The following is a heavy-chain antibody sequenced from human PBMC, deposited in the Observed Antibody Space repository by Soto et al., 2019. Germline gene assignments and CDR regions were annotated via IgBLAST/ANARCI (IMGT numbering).Heavy chain of an antibody. Sequence: ASVKVSCKASGGTFSSYAISWVRQAPGQGLEWMGGIIPIFGTANYAQKFQGRVTITADESTSTAYMELSSLRSEDTAVYYCAREGGQDYGGNSHAFDIWGQGTMVTVSS. CDR3: AREGGQDYGGNSHAFDI. CDR2: IIPIFGTA. D-gene: IGHD4-17*01. J-gene: IGHJ3*02. CDR1: GGTFSSYA. V-gene: IGHV1-69*13.